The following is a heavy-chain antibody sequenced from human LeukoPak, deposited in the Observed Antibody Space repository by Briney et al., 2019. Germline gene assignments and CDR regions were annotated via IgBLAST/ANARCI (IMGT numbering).Heavy chain of an antibody. D-gene: IGHD5-12*01. Sequence: GGSLRLSCAASGFTFTNYAMTWVRQAPGKGLEWVSLIIGSSGTTFYADSVKGRFTISRDKSKSTLYLQMNSLRAEDTAVYYCAKGAYDYIEIAYFDYWGQGSLVTVSS. CDR3: AKGAYDYIEIAYFDY. J-gene: IGHJ4*02. CDR1: GFTFTNYA. V-gene: IGHV3-23*01. CDR2: IIGSSGTT.